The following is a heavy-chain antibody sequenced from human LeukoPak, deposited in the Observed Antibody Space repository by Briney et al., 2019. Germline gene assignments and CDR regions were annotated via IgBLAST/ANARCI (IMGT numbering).Heavy chain of an antibody. CDR3: ARDDSHRFDY. J-gene: IGHJ4*02. CDR1: GFTCSSYA. Sequence: PGGSLRLSCAASGFTCSSYAMHWVRQAPGKGLEWVAVISYDGSNKYYADSVKGRFTISRDNSKNTLYLQMNSLRAEDTAVYYCARDDSHRFDYWGQGALVTVSS. D-gene: IGHD2-21*01. V-gene: IGHV3-30*04. CDR2: ISYDGSNK.